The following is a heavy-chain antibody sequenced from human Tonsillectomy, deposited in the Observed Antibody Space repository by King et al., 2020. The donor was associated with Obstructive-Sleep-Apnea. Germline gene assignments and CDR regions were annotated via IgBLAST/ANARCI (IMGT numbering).Heavy chain of an antibody. CDR3: AKDIGTGYHYYGMDV. D-gene: IGHD3/OR15-3a*01. V-gene: IGHV3-23*04. J-gene: IGHJ6*02. CDR1: GFTFSSYA. CDR2: ISGSGGST. Sequence: VQLVESGGGLVQPGGSLRVSCAASGFTFSSYAMNWVRQAPGKGLEWVSAISGSGGSTYYADSVKGRFTISRDNSKNTLYLQINSLRADDTALYYCAKDIGTGYHYYGMDVWGQGTTVTVSS.